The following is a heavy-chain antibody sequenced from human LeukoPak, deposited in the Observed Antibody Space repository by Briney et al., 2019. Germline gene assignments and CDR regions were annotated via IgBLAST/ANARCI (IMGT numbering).Heavy chain of an antibody. D-gene: IGHD3-3*01. CDR3: AKDIVTIFGKYFDY. Sequence: PGGSLRLSCSASGLIFTTYWMHWVREAPGKGLVWVARINSDGSDTYYADSVKGRFTISRDNSKNTVYLQMNSLRAEDTAVYYCAKDIVTIFGKYFDYWGQGTLVTVSS. CDR1: GLIFTTYW. J-gene: IGHJ4*02. CDR2: INSDGSDT. V-gene: IGHV3-74*01.